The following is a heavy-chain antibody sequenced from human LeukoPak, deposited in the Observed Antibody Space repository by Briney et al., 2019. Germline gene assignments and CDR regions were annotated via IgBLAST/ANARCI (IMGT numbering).Heavy chain of an antibody. CDR1: GFTFSSYA. J-gene: IGHJ1*01. D-gene: IGHD5-24*01. CDR3: AKDGQL. V-gene: IGHV3-23*01. CDR2: ISGSGGST. Sequence: GRSLTLSCLASGFTFSSYAMSWVRRAPGKGVEWVSGISGSGGSTYYAHSVKGRVTISRDNSKNTLYLQMNSLRAGDTAVYYCAKDGQLWGQGTLVTVS.